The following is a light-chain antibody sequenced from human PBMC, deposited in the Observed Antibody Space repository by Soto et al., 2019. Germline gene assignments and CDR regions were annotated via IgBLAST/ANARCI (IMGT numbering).Light chain of an antibody. Sequence: PSVSGAPGQRVTISCPGSSSNIGAGYDVHWYQQLPGTAPKLLIYGNSNRPSGVPDRFSGSKSGTSASLAITGLQAEDEADYYCQSYDSSLSEVVFGGGTKLTVL. V-gene: IGLV1-40*01. J-gene: IGLJ2*01. CDR2: GNS. CDR3: QSYDSSLSEVV. CDR1: SSNIGAGYD.